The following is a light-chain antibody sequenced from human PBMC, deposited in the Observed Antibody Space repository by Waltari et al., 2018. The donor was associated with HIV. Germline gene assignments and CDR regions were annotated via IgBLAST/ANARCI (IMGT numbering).Light chain of an antibody. CDR3: CSYAGSSTLV. CDR2: EGS. CDR1: SSDVGSYNL. J-gene: IGLJ1*01. Sequence: QSALTQPASVSGSPGQSITISCIGTSSDVGSYNLVSWYQQHPGKAPKLMIYEGSKRPSGVSNLFSGSKSVNTASLTISGLQAEDEADYYCCSYAGSSTLVFGTGTKVTVL. V-gene: IGLV2-23*01.